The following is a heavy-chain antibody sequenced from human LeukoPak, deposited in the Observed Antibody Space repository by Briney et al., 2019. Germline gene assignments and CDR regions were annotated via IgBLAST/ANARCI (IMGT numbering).Heavy chain of an antibody. V-gene: IGHV4-39*07. CDR3: AREAGAN. CDR1: GGSISSNSYY. Sequence: PSETLSLTCAVSGGSISSNSYYWGWIRQPPGKGLEWIGSIYYSGSTNYNPSLKSRVTISVDTSKNQFSLKLSSVTAADTAVYYCAREAGANWGQGTLVTVSS. D-gene: IGHD3-10*01. CDR2: IYYSGST. J-gene: IGHJ4*02.